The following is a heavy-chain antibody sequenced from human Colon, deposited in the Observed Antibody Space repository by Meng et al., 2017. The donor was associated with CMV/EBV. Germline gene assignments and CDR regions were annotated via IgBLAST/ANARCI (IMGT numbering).Heavy chain of an antibody. CDR1: GYSLTGYY. J-gene: IGHJ1*01. CDR3: ASHSSYVWGSHH. D-gene: IGHD3-16*01. V-gene: IGHV1-2*02. CDR2: MDPTTGRT. Sequence: QAELVQSGAEVRMPVASVKVSFKASGYSLTGYYIHWVRQAPGQGLEWMGWMDPTTGRTDYAQKFQGTVTMTRDTSISTAYLELSRLTSDDTAVYYCASHSSYVWGSHHWGQGTLVTVSS.